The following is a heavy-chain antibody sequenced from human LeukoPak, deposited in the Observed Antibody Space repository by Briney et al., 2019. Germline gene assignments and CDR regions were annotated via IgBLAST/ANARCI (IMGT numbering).Heavy chain of an antibody. CDR2: ISYDGSNK. V-gene: IGHV3-30*03. Sequence: GGSLRLSCAACGFTFSSYGMHWVRQAPGKGLEWVAVISYDGSNKYYADSVKGRFTISRDNSKNTLYLQMNSLRAEDTAVYYCARDFMTTVTTLEYWGQGTLVTVSS. CDR1: GFTFSSYG. CDR3: ARDFMTTVTTLEY. J-gene: IGHJ4*02. D-gene: IGHD4-11*01.